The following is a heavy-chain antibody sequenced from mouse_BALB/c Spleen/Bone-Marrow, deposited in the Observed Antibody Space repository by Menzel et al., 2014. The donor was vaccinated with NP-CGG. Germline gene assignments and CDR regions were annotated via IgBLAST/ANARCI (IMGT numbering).Heavy chain of an antibody. V-gene: IGHV3-1*02. CDR2: IHYSGNT. CDR1: GYSITSGYG. CDR3: VREDMYEACFPY. D-gene: IGHD2-14*01. Sequence: EVQLQQSGPDLVKPSQSLSLTCTVTGYSITSGYGWHWIRQFPGNKLEWMGYIHYSGNTDYNPSLKSRISFTRDASKNQCILQSNSVTTEDTATYDCVREDMYEACFPYWGQGTLVTGSA. J-gene: IGHJ3*01.